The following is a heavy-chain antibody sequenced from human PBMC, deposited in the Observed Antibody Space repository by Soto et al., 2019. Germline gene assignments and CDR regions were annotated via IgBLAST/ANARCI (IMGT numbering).Heavy chain of an antibody. CDR3: ARANYYDSSGYYELEYYFDY. CDR1: GFTFSSYA. D-gene: IGHD3-22*01. J-gene: IGHJ4*02. Sequence: GGSLRLSCAASGFTFSSYAMHWVRQAPGKGLEWVAVISYDGSNKYYADSVKGRFTISRDNSKNTLYLQMNSLRAEDTAVYYCARANYYDSSGYYELEYYFDYWGQGTLVTVSS. V-gene: IGHV3-30-3*01. CDR2: ISYDGSNK.